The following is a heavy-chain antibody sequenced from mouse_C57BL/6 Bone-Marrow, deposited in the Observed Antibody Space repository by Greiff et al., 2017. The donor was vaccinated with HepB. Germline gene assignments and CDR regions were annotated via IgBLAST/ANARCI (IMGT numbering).Heavy chain of an antibody. V-gene: IGHV1-81*01. D-gene: IGHD1-1*01. Sequence: QVQLKESGAELARPGASVKLSCKASGYTFTSYGLSWVKQRTGQGLEWIGEIYPRSGNTYYNEKFKGKATLTADKSSSTAYMELRSLTSEDSAVYFCARIFITTVVYFDYWGQGTTLTVSS. CDR1: GYTFTSYG. CDR2: IYPRSGNT. CDR3: ARIFITTVVYFDY. J-gene: IGHJ2*01.